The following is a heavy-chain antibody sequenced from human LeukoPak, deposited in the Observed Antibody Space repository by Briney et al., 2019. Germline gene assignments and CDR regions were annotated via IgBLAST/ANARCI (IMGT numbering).Heavy chain of an antibody. D-gene: IGHD3-22*01. CDR3: ATDLSGYYDSSGSY. CDR1: GYTLTELS. J-gene: IGHJ4*02. Sequence: ASVKVSCKVSGYTLTELSMHWVRQAPGKGLEWMGGFDLEVGETIYAQKFQGRVTMTEDTSTDTAYMELSSLRSEDTAVYYCATDLSGYYDSSGSYWGQGTLVTGSS. V-gene: IGHV1-24*01. CDR2: FDLEVGET.